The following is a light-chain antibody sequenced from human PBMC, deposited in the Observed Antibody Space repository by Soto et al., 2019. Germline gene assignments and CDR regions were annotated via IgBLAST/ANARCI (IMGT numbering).Light chain of an antibody. CDR2: EVR. J-gene: IGLJ3*02. CDR1: SSDVGAYDY. V-gene: IGLV2-14*01. Sequence: QSVLTQPASVSGSPGQSITISCTGTSSDVGAYDYVSWYQQNPGKAPKLIISEVRDRPSGVSNRFSGSKSGNTASLTIPGLQAEDEADYFCSSYTTTNTLWVFGGGTQLTVL. CDR3: SSYTTTNTLWV.